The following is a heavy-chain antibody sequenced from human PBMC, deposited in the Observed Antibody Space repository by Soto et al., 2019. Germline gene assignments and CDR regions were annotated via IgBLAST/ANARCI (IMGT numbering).Heavy chain of an antibody. V-gene: IGHV1-2*02. D-gene: IGHD2-8*01. CDR3: RVTGVSEVDY. CDR1: GYTFSGFY. Sequence: QVQLVQSGAEVKKPGASVKVSCRTSGYTFSGFYIHWVLQAPGQGLESMGWIYPDSGGTDYAQKYQGRVTMTRDTSISTAYMELSRLRSDDTAVYYCRVTGVSEVDYWCLGTLGTVSS. CDR2: IYPDSGGT. J-gene: IGHJ4*02.